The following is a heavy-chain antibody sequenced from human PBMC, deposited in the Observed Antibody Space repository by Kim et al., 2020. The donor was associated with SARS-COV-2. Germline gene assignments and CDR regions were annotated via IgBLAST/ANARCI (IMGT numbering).Heavy chain of an antibody. D-gene: IGHD3-10*01. CDR1: GGSISSGGYY. Sequence: SETLSLTCTVSGGSISSGGYYWSWIRQHPGKGLEWIGYIYYSGSTYYNPSLKSRVTISVDTSKNQFSLKLSSVTAADTAVYYCARRRPYYYGSGSYVDYWGQGTLVTVSS. V-gene: IGHV4-31*03. CDR3: ARRRPYYYGSGSYVDY. J-gene: IGHJ4*02. CDR2: IYYSGST.